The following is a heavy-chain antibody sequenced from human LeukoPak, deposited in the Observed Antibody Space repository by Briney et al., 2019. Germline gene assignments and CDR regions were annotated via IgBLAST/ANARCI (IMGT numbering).Heavy chain of an antibody. D-gene: IGHD3-9*01. Sequence: GGSLRLSCAASGFTFSSYWMSWVRQAPGKGLEWVANIKQDGSEKYYVDSVKGRFTISRDNSKNTLYLQMNSLRAEDTAVYYCAKDGGEYYDILTGYYPRLYYMDVWGKGTTVTISS. J-gene: IGHJ6*03. V-gene: IGHV3-7*03. CDR2: IKQDGSEK. CDR1: GFTFSSYW. CDR3: AKDGGEYYDILTGYYPRLYYMDV.